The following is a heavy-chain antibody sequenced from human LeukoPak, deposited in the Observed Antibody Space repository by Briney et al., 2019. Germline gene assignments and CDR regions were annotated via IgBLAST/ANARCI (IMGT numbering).Heavy chain of an antibody. V-gene: IGHV3-73*01. J-gene: IGHJ4*02. CDR2: ITTKANSYAT. CDR1: GFTFSACD. Sequence: GGFLKLSCAASGFTFSACDIHWVRQASGKGLEWVGRITTKANSYATAYAASLKGRFTISRDDSKNTAYLQMNSLRTEDTALYYCTTYKSGHYWGQGTLVTVSS. CDR3: TTYKSGHY. D-gene: IGHD6-25*01.